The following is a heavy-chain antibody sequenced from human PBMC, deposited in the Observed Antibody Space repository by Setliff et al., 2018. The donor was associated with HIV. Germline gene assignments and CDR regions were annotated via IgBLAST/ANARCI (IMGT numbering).Heavy chain of an antibody. J-gene: IGHJ6*03. CDR3: ARGDGITSYYYYYYMDV. CDR2: VYTSGTT. V-gene: IGHV4-61*09. D-gene: IGHD3-16*01. CDR1: GASISSGGDY. Sequence: SETLSLTCTVSGASISSGGDYWTWIRQPAGKGLEWIGHVYTSGTTKCNPSLKSRVSILGDTSKNQFSLKLSSVTAADTAVYYCARGDGITSYYYYYYMDVWGKGTTVTV.